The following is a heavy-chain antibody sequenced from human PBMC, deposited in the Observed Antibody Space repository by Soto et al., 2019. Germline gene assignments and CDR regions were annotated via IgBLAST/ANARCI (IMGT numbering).Heavy chain of an antibody. CDR2: IYPSGMP. CDR1: GGSISNAAYS. V-gene: IGHV4-30-2*01. J-gene: IGHJ5*02. D-gene: IGHD3-22*01. Sequence: PSETLSLTCTVSGGSISNAAYSWSWIRQPPGKGLEWIGYIYPSGMPFYNPSLRSRVTISIDMTNNHVSLILNSVTAADTAVYYCARVGPWVPYYYDSSPYTFENWFDPWGQGTLVTVSS. CDR3: ARVGPWVPYYYDSSPYTFENWFDP.